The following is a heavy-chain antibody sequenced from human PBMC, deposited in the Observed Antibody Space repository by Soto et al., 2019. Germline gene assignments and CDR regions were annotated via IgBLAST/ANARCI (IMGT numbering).Heavy chain of an antibody. V-gene: IGHV3-9*01. CDR3: AKDRGPHYYDSSGYYYDYYYGMDV. Sequence: EVQLVESGGGLVQPGRSLRLSCAASGFTFDDYAMHWVRQAPGKGLEWVSGICWNSGSIGYADSVKGRFTISRDNAKNSLYLQMNSLRAEDTALYYCAKDRGPHYYDSSGYYYDYYYGMDVWGQGTTVTVSS. CDR2: ICWNSGSI. CDR1: GFTFDDYA. J-gene: IGHJ6*02. D-gene: IGHD3-22*01.